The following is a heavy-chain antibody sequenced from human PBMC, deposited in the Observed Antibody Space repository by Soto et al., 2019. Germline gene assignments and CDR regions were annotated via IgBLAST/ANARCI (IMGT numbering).Heavy chain of an antibody. Sequence: GESLKISCKGSGYSFTSYWISWVRQAPGQGLEWVGWINSVNDHTIYSEKFQGRVTITSDTSATTAYMELSSLTSEDTAIYYCARNILGGTTDYWGQGTLVTVSS. CDR3: ARNILGGTTDY. D-gene: IGHD1-7*01. V-gene: IGHV1-3*01. CDR1: GYSFTSYW. J-gene: IGHJ4*02. CDR2: INSVNDHT.